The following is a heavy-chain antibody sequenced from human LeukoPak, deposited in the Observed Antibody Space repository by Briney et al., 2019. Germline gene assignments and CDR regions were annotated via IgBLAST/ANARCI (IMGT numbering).Heavy chain of an antibody. CDR1: GFTFTNAC. D-gene: IGHD2/OR15-2a*01. CDR3: ATVPYEYCDSSGCFSHFDY. Sequence: GGSLRLSCAASGFTFTNACMTWVRQAPGKGLEWVGRIKSSTNGGTADYAAPVKGRFTISRDDSENTLYLQMNSLKTEDTAVYYCATVPYEYCDSSGCFSHFDYWGQGTLVTVSS. J-gene: IGHJ4*02. CDR2: IKSSTNGGTA. V-gene: IGHV3-15*01.